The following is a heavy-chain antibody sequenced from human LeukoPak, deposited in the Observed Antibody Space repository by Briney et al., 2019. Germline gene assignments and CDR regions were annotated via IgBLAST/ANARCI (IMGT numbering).Heavy chain of an antibody. J-gene: IGHJ3*02. D-gene: IGHD3-22*01. V-gene: IGHV1-58*02. CDR2: IVAGSGNT. CDR1: GLTFTSSI. Sequence: ASVKVSCKASGLTFTSSIMQWVRQARGQRLDWIGWIVAGSGNTNYAQKFQERVTITRDMSTSTAYMELSSLRSEDTAVYYCAGSYYDSSGYYRDAFDIWGQGTMVTVSS. CDR3: AGSYYDSSGYYRDAFDI.